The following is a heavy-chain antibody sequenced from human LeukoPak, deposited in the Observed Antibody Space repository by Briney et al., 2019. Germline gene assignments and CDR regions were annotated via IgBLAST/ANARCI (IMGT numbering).Heavy chain of an antibody. CDR2: INPNSGGT. Sequence: ASVKVSCKAAVYTFTGYYMHWVRQAPGQGLEWMGWINPNSGGTNYAQKFQGRVTMTRETSISTAYMELSRLRSDDTAVYYCARDYLHYYDSSGYSYWGQGTLVTVSS. D-gene: IGHD3-22*01. V-gene: IGHV1-2*02. CDR3: ARDYLHYYDSSGYSY. J-gene: IGHJ4*02. CDR1: VYTFTGYY.